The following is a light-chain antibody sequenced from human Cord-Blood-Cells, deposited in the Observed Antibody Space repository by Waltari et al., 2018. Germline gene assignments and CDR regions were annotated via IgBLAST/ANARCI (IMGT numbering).Light chain of an antibody. V-gene: IGLV2-14*01. CDR2: DVS. CDR3: SSYTSSSTWV. Sequence: QSALTQPASVSGSPGPSLTISCPGTSSDVGGYNYVSWYQQHPGKAPNRMIYDVSNRPSGVSNRFSGSKSGNTASLTISGLQAEDEADYYCSSYTSSSTWVFGGGTKLTVL. J-gene: IGLJ3*02. CDR1: SSDVGGYNY.